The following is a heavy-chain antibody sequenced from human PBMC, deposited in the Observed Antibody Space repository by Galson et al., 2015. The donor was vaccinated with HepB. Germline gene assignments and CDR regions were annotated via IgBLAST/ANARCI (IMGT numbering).Heavy chain of an antibody. CDR2: ISRSSSYI. Sequence: SLRLSCAASGFTFSSYTMNWVRQAPGKGLEWVSSISRSSSYIYYADSVKGRYTISRDNAKNSLSLQMNSLRAEDTAVYYCASGGCTNGVCHGFDPWGQGTLVTVSS. V-gene: IGHV3-21*01. CDR1: GFTFSSYT. D-gene: IGHD2-8*01. CDR3: ASGGCTNGVCHGFDP. J-gene: IGHJ5*02.